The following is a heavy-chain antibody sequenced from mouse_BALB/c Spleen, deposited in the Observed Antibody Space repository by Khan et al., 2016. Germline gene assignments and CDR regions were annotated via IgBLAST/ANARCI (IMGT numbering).Heavy chain of an antibody. D-gene: IGHD1-1*01. Sequence: QVQLKQSGPGLVAPSQSLSITCTVSGFSLTSYGVHWVRQPPGKGLEWLGVIWAGGSTNYNSALMSRLSTRNDNSKSQVFIKMSSLLTGDTAMYYCASPYYCGSSLYAMDYWGQGTSVTVSS. J-gene: IGHJ4*01. CDR1: GFSLTSYG. V-gene: IGHV2-9*02. CDR2: IWAGGST. CDR3: ASPYYCGSSLYAMDY.